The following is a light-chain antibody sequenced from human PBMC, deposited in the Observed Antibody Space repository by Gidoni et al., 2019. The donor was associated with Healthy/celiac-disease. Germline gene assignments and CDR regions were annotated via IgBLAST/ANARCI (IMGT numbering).Light chain of an antibody. Sequence: EIVLTQSPGTLSLSPGERATLSCRASQSVSSSYLAWYQQKPGQAPRLLIYGASSRATGIPDRFSGSGSGTDFTLTISRLEPEDCAVYYCQQYGSSLGGTFGQGTKVEIK. CDR1: QSVSSSY. J-gene: IGKJ1*01. V-gene: IGKV3-20*01. CDR3: QQYGSSLGGT. CDR2: GAS.